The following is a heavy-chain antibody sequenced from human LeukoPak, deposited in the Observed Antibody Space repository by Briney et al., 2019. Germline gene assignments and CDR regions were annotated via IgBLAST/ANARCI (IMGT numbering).Heavy chain of an antibody. Sequence: ASVKASCKASGGTFGSYAISWVRQAPGQGLEWMGGIIPIFGTANYAQKFQGRVTITTDESTSTAYMELSSLRSEDTAVYYCARAGHLGYCSSTSCSRSFDYWGQGTLVTVSS. J-gene: IGHJ4*02. CDR3: ARAGHLGYCSSTSCSRSFDY. CDR2: IIPIFGTA. CDR1: GGTFGSYA. D-gene: IGHD2-2*01. V-gene: IGHV1-69*05.